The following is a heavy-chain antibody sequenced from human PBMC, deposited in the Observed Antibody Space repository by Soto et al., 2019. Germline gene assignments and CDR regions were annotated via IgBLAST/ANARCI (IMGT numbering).Heavy chain of an antibody. CDR1: GGSMSSYY. CDR3: ARGQRFSDWFDP. J-gene: IGHJ5*02. D-gene: IGHD3-3*01. CDR2: VYSSGGT. V-gene: IGHV4-4*07. Sequence: SETLSLTCTVSGGSMSSYYWTWIRQPAGKGLEWIGRVYSSGGTHYSPSLKSRVTISLDTSKNQFSLRLLSVTDADTAVYYCARGQRFSDWFDPWGQGTLVTVSS.